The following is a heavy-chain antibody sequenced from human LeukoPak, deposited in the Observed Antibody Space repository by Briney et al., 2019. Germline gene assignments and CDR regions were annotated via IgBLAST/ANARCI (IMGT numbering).Heavy chain of an antibody. Sequence: ETLSLTCSVSGGSISGYYWSWVRQAPGKGLEWVSAISGSGGSTYYADSVKGRFTISRDNSKNTLYLQMNSLRAEDTAVYYCAKSGRPWKPTEGYWGQGTLVTVSS. V-gene: IGHV3-23*01. CDR3: AKSGRPWKPTEGY. D-gene: IGHD1-1*01. CDR1: GGSISGYY. CDR2: ISGSGGST. J-gene: IGHJ4*02.